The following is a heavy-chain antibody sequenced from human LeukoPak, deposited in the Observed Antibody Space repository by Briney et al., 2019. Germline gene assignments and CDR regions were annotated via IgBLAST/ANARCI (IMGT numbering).Heavy chain of an antibody. CDR3: AKAYGSGSSIYNGMDV. V-gene: IGHV3-15*01. CDR2: IKSKTDGGTT. CDR1: GFTFSNAW. D-gene: IGHD3-10*01. Sequence: GGSLRLSCAASGFTFSNAWMSWVRQAPGKGLEWVGRIKSKTDGGTTDYAAPVKGRFTISRDDSKNTLYLQMNSLRAEDTAVYYCAKAYGSGSSIYNGMDVWGQGTTVTVSS. J-gene: IGHJ6*02.